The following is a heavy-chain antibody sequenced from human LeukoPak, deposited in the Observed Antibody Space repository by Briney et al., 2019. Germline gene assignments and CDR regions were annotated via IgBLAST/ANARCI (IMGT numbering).Heavy chain of an antibody. D-gene: IGHD1-26*01. J-gene: IGHJ4*02. V-gene: IGHV4-59*01. Sequence: PSETLSRTCTVSGDSISSYYWSWIRQPPGKGLEWIGCIYYSGSTNYNSSLQSRVTISVDTSKNQFSLKLSSVTAADTAVYYCARVVPEIVGASGVLDYWGQGTLVTVSS. CDR1: GDSISSYY. CDR2: IYYSGST. CDR3: ARVVPEIVGASGVLDY.